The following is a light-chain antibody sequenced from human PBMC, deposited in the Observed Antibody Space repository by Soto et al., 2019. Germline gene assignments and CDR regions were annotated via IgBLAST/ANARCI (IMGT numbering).Light chain of an antibody. CDR1: SSNIGAGYD. J-gene: IGLJ1*01. V-gene: IGLV1-40*01. CDR2: GNT. Sequence: QSVLTQPPSVSGAPGQRVTISCTGSSSNIGAGYDIHWYHQLPGTAPKLLIYGNTNRPSGVPDRFSGSKSGNSASLAITGLQAEDEADYYCQSYDSSLSGYVFGTGTKLTVL. CDR3: QSYDSSLSGYV.